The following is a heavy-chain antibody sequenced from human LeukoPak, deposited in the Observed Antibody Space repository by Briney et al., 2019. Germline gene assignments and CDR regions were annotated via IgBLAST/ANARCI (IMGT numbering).Heavy chain of an antibody. J-gene: IGHJ6*02. D-gene: IGHD3-10*01. V-gene: IGHV4-4*07. CDR3: ARGGPPLYYYGSGSFRYGMDV. CDR2: IYTSGST. CDR1: GGSISSYY. Sequence: SETLSLTCTVSGGSISSYYWSWIRQPAGKGLEWIGRIYTSGSTNYNPSLKSRVTMSVDTSKNQFSLKLSSVTAADTAVYYCARGGPPLYYYGSGSFRYGMDVWGQGTTVTVSS.